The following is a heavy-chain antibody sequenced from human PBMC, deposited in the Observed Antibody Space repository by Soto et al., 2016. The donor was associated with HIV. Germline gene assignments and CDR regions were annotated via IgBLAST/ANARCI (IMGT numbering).Heavy chain of an antibody. D-gene: IGHD2-15*01. J-gene: IGHJ6*02. CDR2: IIPLFGTA. V-gene: IGHV1-69*01. CDR1: GGTFRKYA. CDR3: ARTCSGGSGYIAINYYDGLDV. Sequence: QVQLVQSGAEVKKPGSSVRISCKASGGTFRKYAIIWVRQAPGQGLEWMGGIIPLFGTADYSQNFQGRVTITADEPTSTAYMELTSLRSNDTAVYYCARTCSGGSGYIAINYYDGLDVWGQGTTVTVS.